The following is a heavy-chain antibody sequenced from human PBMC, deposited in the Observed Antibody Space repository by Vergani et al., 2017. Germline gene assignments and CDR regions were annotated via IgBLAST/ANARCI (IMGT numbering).Heavy chain of an antibody. CDR1: GFTFSNAW. CDR2: IKSKTDGGTT. J-gene: IGHJ6*02. V-gene: IGHV3-15*01. Sequence: EVQLVESGGGLVKPGGSLRLSCAASGFTFSNAWMSWVRQAPGKGLEWVGRIKSKTDGGTTDYAAPVKGRFTIARDDSKNTLYLQMNSLKTEDTAVDYCTGGRDLAHYDYGMDVWGQGTTVTVSS. CDR3: TGGRDLAHYDYGMDV. D-gene: IGHD3-16*01.